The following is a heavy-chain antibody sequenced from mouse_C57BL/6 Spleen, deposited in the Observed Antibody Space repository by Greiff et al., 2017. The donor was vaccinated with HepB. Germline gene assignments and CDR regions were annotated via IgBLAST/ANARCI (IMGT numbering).Heavy chain of an antibody. CDR1: GYTFTSYW. Sequence: VKLQQPGAELVMPGASVKLSCKASGYTFTSYWMHWVKQRPGQGLEWIGEIDPSDSYTNYNQKFKGKSTLTVDKSSSTAYMQLSSLTSEDSAVYYCARQVVPWYFDVWGTGTTVTVSS. CDR3: ARQVVPWYFDV. CDR2: IDPSDSYT. J-gene: IGHJ1*03. V-gene: IGHV1-69*01. D-gene: IGHD1-1*01.